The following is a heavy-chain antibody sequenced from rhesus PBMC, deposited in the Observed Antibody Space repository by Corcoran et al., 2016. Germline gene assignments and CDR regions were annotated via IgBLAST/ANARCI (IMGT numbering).Heavy chain of an antibody. CDR2: IDGNIAGT. J-gene: IGHJ4*01. CDR1: GGSISGYY. CDR3: ARDWSDYFPYLDY. Sequence: QLQLQESGPGLVKPSETLSLTCAVSGGSISGYYWSWIRQPPGKGLEWSGNIDGNIAGTNYNPSHKRRVTISKDTSKHQFSLKLSSVTAADTAVYYCARDWSDYFPYLDYWGQGILVTVSS. D-gene: IGHD3-22*01. V-gene: IGHV4-81*01.